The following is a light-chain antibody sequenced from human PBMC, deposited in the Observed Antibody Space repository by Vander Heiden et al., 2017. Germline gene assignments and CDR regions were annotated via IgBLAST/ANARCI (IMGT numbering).Light chain of an antibody. CDR3: GSWDDTLNGLYV. Sequence: VRRQRPVAGGSGAQRVSDACSGSSSNIGRNSVDWYQQLPGTAPRLLIYNGGLRPPAVPARISGSKSVTSASLTISGLQSEDEADYYCGSWDDTLNGLYVFGGGTKVTVL. CDR1: SSNIGRNS. CDR2: NGG. J-gene: IGLJ1*01. V-gene: IGLV1-44*01.